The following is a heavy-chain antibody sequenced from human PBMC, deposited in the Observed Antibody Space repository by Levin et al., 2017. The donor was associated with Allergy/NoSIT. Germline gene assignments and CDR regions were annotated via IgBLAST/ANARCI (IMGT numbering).Heavy chain of an antibody. J-gene: IGHJ4*02. V-gene: IGHV1-69*06. D-gene: IGHD3-22*01. CDR1: GGTFSSYA. Sequence: KISCKASGGTFSSYAISWVRQAPGQGLEWMGGIIPIFGTANYAQKFQGRVTITADKSTSTAYMELSSLRSEDTAVYYCARCYGGYYDSSGYYFDYWGQGTLVTVSS. CDR3: ARCYGGYYDSSGYYFDY. CDR2: IIPIFGTA.